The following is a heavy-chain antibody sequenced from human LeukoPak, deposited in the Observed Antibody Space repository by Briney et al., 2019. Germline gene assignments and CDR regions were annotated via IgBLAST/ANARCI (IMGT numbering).Heavy chain of an antibody. D-gene: IGHD3-22*01. CDR3: ASGPGESYYYDSSGVFSGYFDY. J-gene: IGHJ4*02. CDR1: GGSFSSGSYY. Sequence: PSETLSLTCTVSGGSFSSGSYYWRWIRQPPGKGLEWIGYIYYSGSTYYNPSLKSRVTISVDTSKNQFSLKLSSVTVADTAVYYCASGPGESYYYDSSGVFSGYFDYWGQGTLVTVSS. V-gene: IGHV4-30-4*08. CDR2: IYYSGST.